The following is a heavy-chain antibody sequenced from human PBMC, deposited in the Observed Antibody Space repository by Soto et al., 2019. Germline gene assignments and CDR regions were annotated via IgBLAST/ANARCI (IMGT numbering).Heavy chain of an antibody. D-gene: IGHD2-15*01. CDR3: ARHLTYCSAGSCYSDFPYYGMDV. Sequence: SETLSLTCTVSGGSISSSSYYWGWIRQPPGKGLEWIGSIFYSGSTYYNPSLKILVTISVDTSKNQFSLKLSSVTAADTVVYYCARHLTYCSAGSCYSDFPYYGMDVWGQGTTVTVSS. J-gene: IGHJ6*02. V-gene: IGHV4-39*01. CDR1: GGSISSSSYY. CDR2: IFYSGST.